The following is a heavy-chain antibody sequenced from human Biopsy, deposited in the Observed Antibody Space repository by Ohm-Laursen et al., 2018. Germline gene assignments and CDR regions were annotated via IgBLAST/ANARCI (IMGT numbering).Heavy chain of an antibody. CDR3: GREPKTGTAEAWYFDL. D-gene: IGHD3-9*01. CDR1: GASVKTSGYF. V-gene: IGHV4-31*03. Sequence: TLSLTCSVSGASVKTSGYFWAWIRQRPGKGLEWIGNISYNERTHYNPSLTSRLAISFDTSNNRISLQLRSVSVADTAVYYRGREPKTGTAEAWYFDLWGRGSPVTVPS. J-gene: IGHJ2*01. CDR2: ISYNERT.